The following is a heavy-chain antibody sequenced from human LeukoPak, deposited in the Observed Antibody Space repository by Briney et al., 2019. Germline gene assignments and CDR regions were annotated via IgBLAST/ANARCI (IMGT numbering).Heavy chain of an antibody. J-gene: IGHJ4*02. V-gene: IGHV1-3*01. D-gene: IGHD3-22*01. CDR2: INAGNGNT. CDR3: ASVRSGYYNFDY. CDR1: GYTFTSYA. Sequence: GASVKVSCEASGYTFTSYAMHWVRQAPGQRLEWMGWINAGNGNTKYSQKFQGRVTITRDTSASTAYMELSSLRSEDTAVYYCASVRSGYYNFDYWGQGTLVTVSS.